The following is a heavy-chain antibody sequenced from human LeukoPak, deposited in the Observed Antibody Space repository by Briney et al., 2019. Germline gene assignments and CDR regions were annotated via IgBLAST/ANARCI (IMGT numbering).Heavy chain of an antibody. V-gene: IGHV3-30*02. J-gene: IGHJ4*02. CDR2: IRYDGSNK. Sequence: GGSLRLSCAASGFPFTIYWMSWVRQAPGKGLEWVAFIRYDGSNKYYADSVKGRFTISRDNSKNTLYLQMNSLRAEDTAVYYCAKDTLRFLEWLPFDYWGQGTLVTVSS. CDR3: AKDTLRFLEWLPFDY. D-gene: IGHD3-3*01. CDR1: GFPFTIYW.